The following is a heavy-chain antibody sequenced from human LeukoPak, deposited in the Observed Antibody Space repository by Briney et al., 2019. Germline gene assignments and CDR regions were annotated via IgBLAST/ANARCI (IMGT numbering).Heavy chain of an antibody. V-gene: IGHV3-21*01. CDR3: ARLYSSGWFDP. CDR1: GFTFSSYS. D-gene: IGHD6-19*01. J-gene: IGHJ5*02. CDR2: ISSSSSYI. Sequence: GGSLRLSCAASGFTFSSYSMNWVRQPPGKGLEWVSSISSSSSYIYYADSVKGRFTISRDNAKNSLYLQMNSLRAEDTAVYYCARLYSSGWFDPWGQGTLVTVSS.